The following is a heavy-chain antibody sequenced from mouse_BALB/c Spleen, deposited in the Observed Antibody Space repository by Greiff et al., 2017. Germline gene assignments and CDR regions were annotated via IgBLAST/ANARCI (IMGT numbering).Heavy chain of an antibody. Sequence: QVQLQQPGAELVKPGASVKLSCKASGYTFTSYWMYWVKLRPGQGFEWIGEINPSNGGTNYNEKFKRKATLTVDKSSSTAYMQLSSLTSEDSAVYYGTIGYCGRSRDFDVWGAGTTVTVSS. V-gene: IGHV1S16*01. CDR3: TIGYCGRSRDFDV. CDR2: INPSNGGT. J-gene: IGHJ1*01. CDR1: GYTFTSYW.